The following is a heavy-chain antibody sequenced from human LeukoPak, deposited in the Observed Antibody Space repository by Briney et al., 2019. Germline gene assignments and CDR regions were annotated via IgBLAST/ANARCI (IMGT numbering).Heavy chain of an antibody. Sequence: VGSLRLSCAASGFTFSTYTMNWVRQAPGKGLEWVSSITGSSSNTFYADSVKGRFTLSRDNAKNSLYLHKSSLRAEDTAVYYCARDGDYVFDYWGQGTLVTVSS. V-gene: IGHV3-21*01. CDR2: ITGSSSNT. J-gene: IGHJ4*02. CDR3: ARDGDYVFDY. D-gene: IGHD4-17*01. CDR1: GFTFSTYT.